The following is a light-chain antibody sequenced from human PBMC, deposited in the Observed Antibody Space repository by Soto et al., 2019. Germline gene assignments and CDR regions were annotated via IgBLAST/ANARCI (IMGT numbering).Light chain of an antibody. J-gene: IGLJ1*01. V-gene: IGLV1-40*01. Sequence: QSVLTQPPSVSGAPGQRVTISCTGSSSNIGSDYDVHWYRHLPGTAPKLLIYGNSNRPSGVPDRFSGSKSGTSASPVITGLQPEDEADYYCQSFDSSLSGSGVFGAGTKVTVL. CDR3: QSFDSSLSGSGV. CDR1: SSNIGSDYD. CDR2: GNS.